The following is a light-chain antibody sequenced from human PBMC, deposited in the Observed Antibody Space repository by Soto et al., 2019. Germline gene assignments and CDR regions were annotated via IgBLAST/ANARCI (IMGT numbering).Light chain of an antibody. CDR2: GAS. CDR3: QQYGSSPPYP. J-gene: IGKJ5*01. Sequence: EIVLTQSPGTLSLSPGERATLSCRASQSVTSNYLAWYQQKPGQAPRLLIFGASNTATGIPDRFSGSGSGTDFTLTITRLEPEDFAVYYCQQYGSSPPYPFGRGTRREIK. CDR1: QSVTSNY. V-gene: IGKV3-20*01.